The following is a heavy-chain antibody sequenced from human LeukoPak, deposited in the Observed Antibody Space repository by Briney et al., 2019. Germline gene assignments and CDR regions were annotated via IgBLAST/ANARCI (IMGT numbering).Heavy chain of an antibody. Sequence: PSGGSLRLSCAVSGFTLTNHGVSWVRQAPGKGLEWVSIITGTGGKYYGDSVKGRFVLSRDNSKNTVYMQMSSLRAEDTATYYCAKDYCRDGNCPFPFLDSWGQGTQVTVSS. V-gene: IGHV3-23*01. CDR3: AKDYCRDGNCPFPFLDS. CDR2: ITGTGGK. D-gene: IGHD2-15*01. CDR1: GFTLTNHG. J-gene: IGHJ4*02.